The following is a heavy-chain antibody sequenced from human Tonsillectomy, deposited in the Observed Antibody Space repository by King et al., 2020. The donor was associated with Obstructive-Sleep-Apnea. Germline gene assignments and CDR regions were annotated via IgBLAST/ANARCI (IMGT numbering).Heavy chain of an antibody. V-gene: IGHV2-5*02. CDR3: AHRPETFITNWFDP. Sequence: TLKESGPTLVKPPQTLTLTCTFSGFSLSTSGVGVGWIRQPPGKALEWLALIYWDDDKRYSPSLKSRLTITKDTSKNQVVLTMTNMDPVDTATYYCAHRPETFITNWFDPWGQGTLVTVSS. CDR1: GFSLSTSGVG. J-gene: IGHJ5*02. CDR2: IYWDDDK. D-gene: IGHD3-22*01.